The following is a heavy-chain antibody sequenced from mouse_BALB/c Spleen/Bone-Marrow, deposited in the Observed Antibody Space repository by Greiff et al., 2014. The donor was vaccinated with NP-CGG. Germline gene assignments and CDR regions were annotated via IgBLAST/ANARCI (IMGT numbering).Heavy chain of an antibody. D-gene: IGHD1-1*01. CDR2: IWSGGST. CDR3: ARNYYGSSAY. V-gene: IGHV2-2*02. CDR1: GFSLTSYG. Sequence: VQPSQSLFITCTVSGFSLTSYGVHWVRXXXXKGLEWLGVIWSGGSTDYNAAFISRLSISKDNSKSQVFFKMNSLQANDTAIYYCARNYYGSSAYWGQGTLVTVSA. J-gene: IGHJ3*01.